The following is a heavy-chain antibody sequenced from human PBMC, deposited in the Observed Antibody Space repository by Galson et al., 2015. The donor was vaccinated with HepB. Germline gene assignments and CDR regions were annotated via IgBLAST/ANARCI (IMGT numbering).Heavy chain of an antibody. CDR1: GFTVSSNY. J-gene: IGHJ4*02. CDR2: IYGDGRT. V-gene: IGHV3-53*01. D-gene: IGHD3-10*01. Sequence: SLRLSCAASGFTVSSNYMTWVRQAPGKGLEWVSIIYGDGRTYYADSVKGRFTISRDNSKNTVYLQMSSLRADDTAVYYCARVPGEGYWGQGTLVTVSS. CDR3: ARVPGEGY.